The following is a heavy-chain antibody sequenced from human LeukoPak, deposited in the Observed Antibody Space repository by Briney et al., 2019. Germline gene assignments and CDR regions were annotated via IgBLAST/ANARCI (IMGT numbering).Heavy chain of an antibody. CDR3: ARACSSTSCYGWFDP. J-gene: IGHJ5*02. V-gene: IGHV4-38-2*01. CDR2: IYHSGST. CDR1: GYSISSGYY. Sequence: PSQTLSLTCAVSGYSISSGYYWAWIRQPPGKGREWIGSIYHSGSTYYNPSLKSRVTISVDTSKNQFSLKLSSVTAADTAVYYCARACSSTSCYGWFDPWGQGTLVTVSS. D-gene: IGHD2-2*01.